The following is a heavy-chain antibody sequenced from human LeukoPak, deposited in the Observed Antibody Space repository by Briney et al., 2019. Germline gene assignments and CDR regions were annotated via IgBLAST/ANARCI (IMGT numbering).Heavy chain of an antibody. D-gene: IGHD2-2*02. CDR2: ISSSGSTI. CDR3: ARGHGYCSSTSCYRGRYFDY. V-gene: IGHV3-11*04. J-gene: IGHJ4*02. Sequence: GGSLRLSCAASGFTFSDYYMSWIRQAPGKGLEWVSYISSSGSTIYYADSVKGRFTISRDNAKNSLYLQMNSLRAEDAAVYYCARGHGYCSSTSCYRGRYFDYWGQGTLVTVSS. CDR1: GFTFSDYY.